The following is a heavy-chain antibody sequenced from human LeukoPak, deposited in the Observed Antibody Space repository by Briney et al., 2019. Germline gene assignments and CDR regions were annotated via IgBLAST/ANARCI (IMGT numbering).Heavy chain of an antibody. D-gene: IGHD2-15*01. Sequence: GGSLRLSCAASGFTFSSYAMSWVRQAPGKGLEWVSAISGSGGSTYYADSVKGRFTISRDNSKNTLYLQMNSLRAEDTAVYYCARARYCSGGSCYHDYWGQGTLITVSS. CDR3: ARARYCSGGSCYHDY. J-gene: IGHJ4*02. V-gene: IGHV3-23*01. CDR2: ISGSGGST. CDR1: GFTFSSYA.